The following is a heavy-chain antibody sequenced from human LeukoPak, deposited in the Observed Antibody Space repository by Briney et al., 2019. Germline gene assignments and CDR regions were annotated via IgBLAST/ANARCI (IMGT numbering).Heavy chain of an antibody. CDR1: GFTFSSYA. CDR2: TGNKANSYTT. V-gene: IGHV3-72*01. CDR3: ARGRGAFDY. D-gene: IGHD3-16*01. J-gene: IGHJ4*02. Sequence: QPGGSLRLSCAASGFTFSSYAMSWVRQAPGKGLEWVGRTGNKANSYTTEYAASVKGRFTISRDDSKNSLYLQMNSLKTEDTAVYYCARGRGAFDYWGQGTLVTVSS.